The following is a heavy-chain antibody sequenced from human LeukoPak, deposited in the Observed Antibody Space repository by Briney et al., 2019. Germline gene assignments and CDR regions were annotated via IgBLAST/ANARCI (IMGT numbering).Heavy chain of an antibody. CDR2: INWSGGNT. CDR1: GFTFDDYG. V-gene: IGHV3-20*04. D-gene: IGHD3-16*01. Sequence: GGSLRLSCAASGFTFDDYGMTWVRQAPGKGLEWVSGINWSGGNTRYADSVKGRFTISRDNAKKSLYLQMNSLRAEDTALYYCARWGSLYNFDYWGQGTLATVSS. CDR3: ARWGSLYNFDY. J-gene: IGHJ4*02.